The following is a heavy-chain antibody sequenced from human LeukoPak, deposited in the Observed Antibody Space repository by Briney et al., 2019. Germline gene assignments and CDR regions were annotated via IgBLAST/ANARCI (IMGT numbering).Heavy chain of an antibody. D-gene: IGHD2-21*01. Sequence: KRSQTLSLTCAVSGDSFSSTTATWNWIRQSPSRGLEWLERTYYRSEWKSDYAVSMKSRIIISPDTSKNQFSLHLNSVTADDTAMYYCARSAYFQEYLQYWGQGTPVTASP. J-gene: IGHJ1*01. CDR2: TYYRSEWKS. CDR1: GDSFSSTTAT. CDR3: ARSAYFQEYLQY. V-gene: IGHV6-1*01.